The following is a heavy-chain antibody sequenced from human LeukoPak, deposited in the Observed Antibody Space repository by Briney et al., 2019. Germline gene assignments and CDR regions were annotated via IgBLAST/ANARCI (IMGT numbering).Heavy chain of an antibody. CDR3: ARLLPSSSAYYFHY. J-gene: IGHJ4*02. D-gene: IGHD6-6*01. Sequence: PSETLSLTCTVSGDSISSTSYNWGWIRQPPGKGLEWIGSIYYSGSTYYNPSLKSRVTISVDTSKNQFSLKLSSVTAADTAVYYCARLLPSSSAYYFHYWGQGTLVTVSS. V-gene: IGHV4-39*01. CDR1: GDSISSTSYN. CDR2: IYYSGST.